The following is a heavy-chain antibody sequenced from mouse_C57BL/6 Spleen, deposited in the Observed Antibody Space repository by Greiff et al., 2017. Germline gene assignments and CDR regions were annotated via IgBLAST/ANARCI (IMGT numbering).Heavy chain of an antibody. D-gene: IGHD2-12*01. CDR1: GYAFSSSW. V-gene: IGHV1-82*01. CDR2: IYPGDGDT. Sequence: VQLQQSGPGLVKPGASVKISCKASGYAFSSSWMYWLKQRPGKGLEWIGRIYPGDGDTNYNGKFKGKATLTADKSSSSAYMQLSRLTSEDSAVYFGARACCSYDSWFAVWGKGTLVTVSA. CDR3: ARACCSYDSWFAV. J-gene: IGHJ3*01.